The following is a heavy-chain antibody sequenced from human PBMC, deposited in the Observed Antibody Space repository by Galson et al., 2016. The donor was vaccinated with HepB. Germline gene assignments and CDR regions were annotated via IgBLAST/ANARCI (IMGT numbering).Heavy chain of an antibody. J-gene: IGHJ4*02. CDR2: ISVNNGAT. D-gene: IGHD2-8*01. CDR3: ASSSRYCANGICATLDY. V-gene: IGHV1-18*01. CDR1: GYTFLNYG. Sequence: SVKVSCKASGYTFLNYGISWVRQAPGQGLEWMGWISVNNGATNYVQKLQARVAMTTDTSTRTAYLELRSLRADDTAVYYCASSSRYCANGICATLDYWGQGTLVTVSS.